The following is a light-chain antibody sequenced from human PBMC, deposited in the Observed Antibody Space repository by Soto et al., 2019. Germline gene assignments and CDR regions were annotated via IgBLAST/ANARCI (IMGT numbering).Light chain of an antibody. CDR2: DAT. CDR3: QQSNWDPIT. Sequence: ILTTCSPSTLSPYLLNRVTITCPGNQIISYYFNWYQKKPGKAPNLLIYDATCQRSGVPSRFSGSGGGTDFTLSISRVQAEDFATYFCQQSNWDPITFGQGTRLEIK. CDR1: QIISYY. J-gene: IGKJ5*01. V-gene: IGKV1-39*01.